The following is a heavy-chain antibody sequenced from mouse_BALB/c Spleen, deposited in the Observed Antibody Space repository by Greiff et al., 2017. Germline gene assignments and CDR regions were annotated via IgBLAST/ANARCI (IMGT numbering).Heavy chain of an antibody. Sequence: EVMLVESGGGLVQPGGSMKLSCVASGFTFSSYWMSWVRQSPEKGLEWVAEIRLKSDNYATHYAESVKGKFTISRDDSKSRLYLQMNSLRAEDTGIYYCVITTATDYAMDYWGQGTSVTVSS. CDR2: IRLKSDNYAT. D-gene: IGHD1-2*01. CDR3: VITTATDYAMDY. CDR1: GFTFSSYW. J-gene: IGHJ4*01. V-gene: IGHV6-6*02.